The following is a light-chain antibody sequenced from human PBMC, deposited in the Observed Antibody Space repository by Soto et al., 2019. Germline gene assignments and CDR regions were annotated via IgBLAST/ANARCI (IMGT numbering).Light chain of an antibody. V-gene: IGKV1-5*03. CDR1: QSISSW. Sequence: DIQMTQSPSTLSASVGDRVTITCRASQSISSWLAWCQQKPGKAPKLLIYKASSLESGVPSRFSGSGSGTEFTLTISSLQPDDFATYYCQQYNSYPRTVGQGTKVDSK. CDR3: QQYNSYPRT. J-gene: IGKJ2*01. CDR2: KAS.